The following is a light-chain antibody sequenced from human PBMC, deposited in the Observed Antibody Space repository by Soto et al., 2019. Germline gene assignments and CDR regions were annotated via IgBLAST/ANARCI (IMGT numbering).Light chain of an antibody. Sequence: QSALIQPASVSGSPGQSITISCTGTSSDVGGYNYVSWYQQHPGKAPKVIIYEVNHRPSGVSSRFSGSKSGNTASLNISGLLAEDEADYYCCSHTDSSSPVFGGGTKLTVL. CDR2: EVN. CDR1: SSDVGGYNY. V-gene: IGLV2-14*03. J-gene: IGLJ2*01. CDR3: CSHTDSSSPV.